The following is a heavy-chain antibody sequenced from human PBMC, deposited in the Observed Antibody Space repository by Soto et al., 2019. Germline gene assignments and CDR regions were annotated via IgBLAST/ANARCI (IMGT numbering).Heavy chain of an antibody. D-gene: IGHD3-22*01. V-gene: IGHV3-21*01. CDR3: ARDIASDTYYYDSSGYEDAFDI. Sequence: EVQLVESGGGLVKPGGSLRLSCAASGFTFSSYSMNWVRQAPGKGLEWVSSISSSSSYIYYADSVKGRFTISRDNAKNSLYLQMNSLRAEDTAVYYCARDIASDTYYYDSSGYEDAFDIWGQGTMVTVSS. CDR1: GFTFSSYS. CDR2: ISSSSSYI. J-gene: IGHJ3*02.